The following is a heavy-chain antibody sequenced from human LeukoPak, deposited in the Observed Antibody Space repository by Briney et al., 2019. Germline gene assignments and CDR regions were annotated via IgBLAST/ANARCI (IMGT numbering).Heavy chain of an antibody. CDR3: AKDRVGLSGTTVY. V-gene: IGHV3-23*01. Sequence: GGSLRLSCAASGFTFSSYSMNWVRQAPGKGLEWVSAISGSGGSTYYADSVKGRFTISRDNSKNTLYLQMNSLRAEDTAVYYCAKDRVGLSGTTVYWGQGTLVTVSS. J-gene: IGHJ4*02. CDR1: GFTFSSYS. CDR2: ISGSGGST. D-gene: IGHD1-7*01.